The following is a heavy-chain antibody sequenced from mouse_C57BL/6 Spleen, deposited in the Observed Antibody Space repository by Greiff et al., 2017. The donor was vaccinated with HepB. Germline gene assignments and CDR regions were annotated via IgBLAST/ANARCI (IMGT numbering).Heavy chain of an antibody. CDR3: ARVDCGSEGY. V-gene: IGHV1-69*01. CDR1: GYTFTSYW. CDR2: IDPSDSYT. Sequence: QVQLQQPGAELVMPGASVKLSCKASGYTFTSYWMHWVKQRPGQGLEWIGEIDPSDSYTNYNQKFKGKSTLTVDKSSSTAYMQLSSLTSEDSAVYYCARVDCGSEGYWGQGTTLTVSS. J-gene: IGHJ2*01. D-gene: IGHD1-1*01.